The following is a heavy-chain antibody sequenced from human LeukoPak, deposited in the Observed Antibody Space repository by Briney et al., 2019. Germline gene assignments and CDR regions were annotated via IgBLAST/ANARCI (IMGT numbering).Heavy chain of an antibody. Sequence: GGSLRLSCAASGFTFSSYGMHWVRQAPGKGLEWVAVIWYDGSNKYYADSVKGRFTISRDNSKNTLYLQMNSLRAEDTAVYYCARSITMVRGGYYFDYWGQGTLITVSS. J-gene: IGHJ4*02. D-gene: IGHD3-10*01. CDR1: GFTFSSYG. CDR2: IWYDGSNK. V-gene: IGHV3-33*01. CDR3: ARSITMVRGGYYFDY.